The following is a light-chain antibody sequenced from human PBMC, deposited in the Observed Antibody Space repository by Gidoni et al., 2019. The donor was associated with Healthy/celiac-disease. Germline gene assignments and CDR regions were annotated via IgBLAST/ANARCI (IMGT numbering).Light chain of an antibody. CDR3: QVWDSSVV. CDR2: YDS. V-gene: IGLV3-21*04. CDR1: NIGSKS. J-gene: IGLJ2*01. Sequence: SYVLTQPPSVSVAPGKTARITCGGNNIGSKSVHWYQQKPGQAPVLVIYYDSDRPSGIPERFSGSNSGNTATLTISRVEAGDEADYYCQVWDSSVVFGGGTKLTV.